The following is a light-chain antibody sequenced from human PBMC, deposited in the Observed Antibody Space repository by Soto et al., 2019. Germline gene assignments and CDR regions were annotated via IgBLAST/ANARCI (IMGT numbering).Light chain of an antibody. J-gene: IGLJ3*02. Sequence: QSVLTQPPSVSGAPGQRVTISCTGSSSNIGAGYDVHWYQQLPGTAPKLLIYGHTNRPSGVPDRFSGSKSGTSASLAITGLQAEDEAQYYCAAWDDSLSGVVFGGGTKVTVL. CDR2: GHT. CDR1: SSNIGAGYD. V-gene: IGLV1-40*01. CDR3: AAWDDSLSGVV.